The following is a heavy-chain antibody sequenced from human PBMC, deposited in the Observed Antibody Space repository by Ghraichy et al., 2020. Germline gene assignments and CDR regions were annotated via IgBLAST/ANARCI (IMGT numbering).Heavy chain of an antibody. Sequence: ASVKVSCRASGYTFTNYDINWVRQATGQGLEWMGYMNPNSGDTVYAPKFQGRVTVISDTSISTAYMELTSLRSDDTAVYYCARATGIAARGRYYFDYGGQGPVLTVPS. CDR2: MNPNSGDT. V-gene: IGHV1-8*03. J-gene: IGHJ4*02. D-gene: IGHD6-6*01. CDR1: GYTFTNYD. CDR3: ARATGIAARGRYYFDY.